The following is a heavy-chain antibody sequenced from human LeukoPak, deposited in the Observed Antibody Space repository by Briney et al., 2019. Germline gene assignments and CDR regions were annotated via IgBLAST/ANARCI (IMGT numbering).Heavy chain of an antibody. CDR2: IYYSEST. J-gene: IGHJ5*02. V-gene: IGHV4-59*12. Sequence: PSETLSLTCTVSGGSIYSYYWRWLPQPPGKGLVWFGYIYYSESTNYNPSLNSRVTISVDTSKNQFSLKLSSVTAADTAVYYCARETYYYDSSGYYPWGQGTLVTVSS. D-gene: IGHD3-22*01. CDR3: ARETYYYDSSGYYP. CDR1: GGSIYSYY.